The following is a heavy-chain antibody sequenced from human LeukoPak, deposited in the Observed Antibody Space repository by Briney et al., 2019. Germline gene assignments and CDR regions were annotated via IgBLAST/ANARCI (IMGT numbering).Heavy chain of an antibody. CDR1: GFTFSSYS. CDR3: ARVLESEMAIIGATDY. V-gene: IGHV3-21*01. CDR2: ISSSSNYI. D-gene: IGHD5-24*01. Sequence: GALRLSCAASGFTFSSYSMNWVRQAPGKGLEWVSSISSSSNYIYYADSLKGRFTISRDNAKNSLYLQMNSLRAEDTAVYYCARVLESEMAIIGATDYWGQGTLVTVSS. J-gene: IGHJ4*02.